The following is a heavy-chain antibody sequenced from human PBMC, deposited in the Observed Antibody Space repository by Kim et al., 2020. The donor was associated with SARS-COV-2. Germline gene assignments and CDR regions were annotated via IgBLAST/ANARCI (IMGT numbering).Heavy chain of an antibody. Sequence: SETLSLTCTVSGGSMRNYYWSWIRLFPGKGLEWIGYIYYSGSTDYNPSLKSRATLSVDTSKNQFSLKLSSVTPADTAVYFCPRRCDNISFYYRWGQGTLV. CDR2: IYYSGST. J-gene: IGHJ1*01. D-gene: IGHD3-22*01. V-gene: IGHV4-59*13. CDR1: GGSMRNYY. CDR3: PRRCDNISFYYR.